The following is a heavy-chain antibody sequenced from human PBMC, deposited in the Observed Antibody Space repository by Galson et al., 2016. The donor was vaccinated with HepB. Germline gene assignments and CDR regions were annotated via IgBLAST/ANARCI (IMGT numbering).Heavy chain of an antibody. CDR1: GDSVSSNSVA. CDR2: TYYRSKWYN. Sequence: CAISGDSVSSNSVAWNWIRQSPSRGLEWLGRTYYRSKWYNDYAVPVKSRITITPDTSKNQFSLQLNAVTPEDTSLYYCARDRNFKLTWIQLRKRGTGDGFDYWGQGTLVTVSS. V-gene: IGHV6-1*01. D-gene: IGHD5-18*01. J-gene: IGHJ4*02. CDR3: ARDRNFKLTWIQLRKRGTGDGFDY.